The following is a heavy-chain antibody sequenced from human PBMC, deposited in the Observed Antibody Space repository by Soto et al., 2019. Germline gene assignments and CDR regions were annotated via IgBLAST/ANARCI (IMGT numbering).Heavy chain of an antibody. D-gene: IGHD6-13*01. CDR2: VYNSGST. J-gene: IGHJ4*02. CDR1: GGSISSNY. CDR3: ARYRREAVAGYTLDN. Sequence: QVQLQESGPGLVKASETLSLTCTVSGGSISSNYWTWIRQPPGKGLEWIGYVYNSGSTNYNPSLQSRVTISEDTSKSQFSLKVNSMTAADTAVYYCARYRREAVAGYTLDNWGQGILVTVSS. V-gene: IGHV4-59*01.